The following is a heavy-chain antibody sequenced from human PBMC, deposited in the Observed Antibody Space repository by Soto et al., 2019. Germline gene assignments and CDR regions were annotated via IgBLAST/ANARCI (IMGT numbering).Heavy chain of an antibody. D-gene: IGHD2-2*01. CDR2: ISGSGGST. CDR1: GFTFSDFA. Sequence: GSLRLSCAASGFTFSDFAMSWVRQAPGKGPEWVSTISGSGGSTYYADSVKGRFTISRDNSKNTLYLQMNSLRAEDTAVYYCAKDQGSSIFIGDYWGQGTLVTVSS. V-gene: IGHV3-23*01. CDR3: AKDQGSSIFIGDY. J-gene: IGHJ4*02.